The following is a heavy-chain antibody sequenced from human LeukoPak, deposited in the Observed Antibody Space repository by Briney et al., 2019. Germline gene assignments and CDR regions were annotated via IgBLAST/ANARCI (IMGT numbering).Heavy chain of an antibody. J-gene: IGHJ5*02. D-gene: IGHD3-22*01. Sequence: GGSLRLSCAASGFTFSSYAMSWVRQAPGKGLEWVSAVSGSGGSTYYADSVKGRFTISRDNSKNTLYLQMNSLRAEDTAVYYCAKGPYYYDSSGYYYQRNWFDPWGQGTLVTVLS. CDR1: GFTFSSYA. CDR2: VSGSGGST. V-gene: IGHV3-23*01. CDR3: AKGPYYYDSSGYYYQRNWFDP.